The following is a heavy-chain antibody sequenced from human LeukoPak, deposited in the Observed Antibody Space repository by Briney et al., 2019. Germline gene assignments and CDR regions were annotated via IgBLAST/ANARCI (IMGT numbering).Heavy chain of an antibody. CDR2: ISGSGGST. CDR3: AKDRRGCSSSSCYYRFDY. CDR1: GFTFGTYA. D-gene: IGHD2-2*01. J-gene: IGHJ4*02. V-gene: IGHV3-23*01. Sequence: GGSLRLSCAASGFTFGTYAMSWVRQASGKGLEWVSAISGSGGSTYYADSVKGRFTISRDNSKNTLYLQMNSLRADDTTVYYCAKDRRGCSSSSCYYRFDYWGQGTLVTVSS.